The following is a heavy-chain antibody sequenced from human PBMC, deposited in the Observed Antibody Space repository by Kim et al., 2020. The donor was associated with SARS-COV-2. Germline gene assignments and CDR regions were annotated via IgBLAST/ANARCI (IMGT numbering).Heavy chain of an antibody. Sequence: GGYLRLSCAASGFTVSSDYMSWVRQAPGKGLEWVSVIYSGGSTYYADSVKGRFTISRDNSKNTLYLQMNRLRAEDTAVYYCARGEGDFWWWYFDYWGQGTVVTVSS. V-gene: IGHV3-66*01. D-gene: IGHD3-3*01. J-gene: IGHJ4*02. CDR1: GFTVSSDY. CDR2: IYSGGST. CDR3: ARGEGDFWWWYFDY.